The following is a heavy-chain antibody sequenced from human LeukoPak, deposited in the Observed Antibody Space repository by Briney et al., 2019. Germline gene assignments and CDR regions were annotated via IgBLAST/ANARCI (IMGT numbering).Heavy chain of an antibody. D-gene: IGHD3-3*01. CDR1: GGTFSSYA. J-gene: IGHJ5*02. CDR2: IIPIFGTA. CDR3: ARAPVGVAIDWFDP. V-gene: IGHV1-69*01. Sequence: SVKVSCKASGGTFSSYAISWGRQGPGQGLEWMGGIIPIFGTANYAQKFQGRVTITADESTSTAYMELSSLRSEDTAVYYCARAPVGVAIDWFDPWGQGTLVTVSS.